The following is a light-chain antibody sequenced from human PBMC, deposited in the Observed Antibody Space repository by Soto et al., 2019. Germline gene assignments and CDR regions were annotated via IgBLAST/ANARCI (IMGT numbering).Light chain of an antibody. Sequence: DIQMTQSPSTLSASVGDRVSITCRASQSLSSWLAWYQQKPGKAPKLLIYKTSTLESGVPSRFSGSGSGTEFTLTISNLQPDDFATYYCQQYNTYSFGQGTKVDIK. CDR2: KTS. J-gene: IGKJ2*01. V-gene: IGKV1-5*03. CDR3: QQYNTYS. CDR1: QSLSSW.